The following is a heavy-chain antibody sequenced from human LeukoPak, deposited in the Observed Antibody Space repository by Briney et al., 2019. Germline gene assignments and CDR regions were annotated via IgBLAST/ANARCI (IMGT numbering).Heavy chain of an antibody. CDR3: ARQPYYYDSSGYYYYYMDV. D-gene: IGHD3-22*01. Sequence: SETLSLTCTVSGGSISSYYWSWIRQPPGKGLEWIGYIYYSGSTNYNPSLKSRVTISVDTSKNQFSLKLSSVTAADTAVYYCARQPYYYDSSGYYYYYMDVWGKGTTVTVSS. J-gene: IGHJ6*03. CDR1: GGSISSYY. CDR2: IYYSGST. V-gene: IGHV4-59*01.